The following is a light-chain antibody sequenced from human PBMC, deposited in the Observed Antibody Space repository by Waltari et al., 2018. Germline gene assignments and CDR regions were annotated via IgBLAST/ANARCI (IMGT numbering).Light chain of an antibody. V-gene: IGLV1-51*02. CDR1: SSNIGNNY. CDR2: ENR. J-gene: IGLJ7*01. CDR3: GTWDSSLSGAV. Sequence: QSVLTQPPSVSAAPGQRVTISCSGGSSNIGNNYVSWYRQFPGTAPKLLIYENRERPSGSPGRFSGSKSGTSATRDITGLQAGDEADYYCGTWDSSLSGAVFGGGTHLTVL.